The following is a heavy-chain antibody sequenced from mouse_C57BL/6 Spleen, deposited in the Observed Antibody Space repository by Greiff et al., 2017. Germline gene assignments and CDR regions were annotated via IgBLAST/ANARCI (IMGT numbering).Heavy chain of an antibody. CDR3: AKEKAGAWYFGG. J-gene: IGHJ1*03. Sequence: EVKLVESGGGLVKPGGSLKLSCAASGFTFSDYGMHWVRQAPEKGLEWVAYISSGSSTIYYADTVKGRFTISRDNAKNTLCLQMTSLRSEDTAVYYCAKEKAGAWYFGGWGTGTTVTVSS. CDR2: ISSGSSTI. CDR1: GFTFSDYG. D-gene: IGHD3-2*02. V-gene: IGHV5-17*01.